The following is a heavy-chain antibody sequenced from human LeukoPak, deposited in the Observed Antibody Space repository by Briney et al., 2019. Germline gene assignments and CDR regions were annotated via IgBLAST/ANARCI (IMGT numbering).Heavy chain of an antibody. Sequence: PGGSLRLSCAASGFTFSSYAMSWVRQAPGKGLEWVSAMSGSGGSIYYAGSVKGRFTISRDNSKNTLYLQMNSLRAEDTAVYYCAKYTAVGVRWFDPWGQGTLVTVSS. CDR3: AKYTAVGVRWFDP. D-gene: IGHD4-23*01. CDR2: MSGSGGSI. V-gene: IGHV3-23*01. CDR1: GFTFSSYA. J-gene: IGHJ5*02.